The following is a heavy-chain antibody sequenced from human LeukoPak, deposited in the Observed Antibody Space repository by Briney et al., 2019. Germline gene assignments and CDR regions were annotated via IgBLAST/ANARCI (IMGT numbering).Heavy chain of an antibody. V-gene: IGHV3-30*03. CDR2: ISYDGSNK. Sequence: GGSLRLSCAASGFTFSSYGMHWVRQAPGKGLEWVAVISYDGSNKYYADSVKGRFTISRDNSKNTLYLQMNSLRAEDTAVYYCARGARSGSYYKTLGWFDPWGQGTLVTVSS. CDR3: ARGARSGSYYKTLGWFDP. CDR1: GFTFSSYG. D-gene: IGHD3-10*01. J-gene: IGHJ5*02.